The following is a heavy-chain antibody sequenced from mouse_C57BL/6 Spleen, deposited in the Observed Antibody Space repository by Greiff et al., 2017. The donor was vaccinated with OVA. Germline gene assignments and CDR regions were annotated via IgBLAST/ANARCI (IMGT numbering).Heavy chain of an antibody. CDR3: ARHEAYYYGSSYDY. J-gene: IGHJ2*01. CDR1: GYTFPGYP. D-gene: IGHD1-1*01. Sequence: VQLQQSGAELVKPGESVKLSCKASGYTFPGYPIPWVSRESGQGLEWIGWVNPGSGRIKYNEKFKDKATLTADKSSSTVYMELSRLTSEDSAVYFCARHEAYYYGSSYDYWGQGTTLTVSS. CDR2: VNPGSGRI. V-gene: IGHV1-62-2*01.